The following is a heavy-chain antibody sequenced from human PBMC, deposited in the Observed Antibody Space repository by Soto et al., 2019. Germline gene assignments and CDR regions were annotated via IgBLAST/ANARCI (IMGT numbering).Heavy chain of an antibody. CDR1: GYTVTGYY. V-gene: IGHV1-2*02. D-gene: IGHD6-6*01. J-gene: IGHJ6*02. Sequence: GASVKVSCKASGYTVTGYYMHWVRQAPGQGLEWMGWINPNSGGTNYAQKFQGRVTMTRDTSIITAYMELSRLRSDDTAVYYCARAVAARPFYYYYYGMDVWGQGTTVTAP. CDR3: ARAVAARPFYYYYYGMDV. CDR2: INPNSGGT.